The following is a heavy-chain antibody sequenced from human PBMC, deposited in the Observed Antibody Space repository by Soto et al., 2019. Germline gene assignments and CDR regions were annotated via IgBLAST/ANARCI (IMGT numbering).Heavy chain of an antibody. CDR1: GYTFTSYG. J-gene: IGHJ6*03. Sequence: ASVKVSCKASGYTFTSYGISWVRQAPGQGLEWMGWISAYNGNTNYAQKLQGRVTMTTDTSTSTAYMELRSLRSDDTAVYYCARDPPLGVPAAMGYYYYYMDVWGKGTTVTVSS. D-gene: IGHD2-2*01. CDR3: ARDPPLGVPAAMGYYYYYMDV. CDR2: ISAYNGNT. V-gene: IGHV1-18*01.